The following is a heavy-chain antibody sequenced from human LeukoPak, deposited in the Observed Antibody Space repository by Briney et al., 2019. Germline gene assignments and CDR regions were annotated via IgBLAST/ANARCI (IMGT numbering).Heavy chain of an antibody. V-gene: IGHV3-23*01. D-gene: IGHD3-9*01. CDR3: AKDGGRDYDILTGYFTDAFDI. Sequence: GGSLRLSCAASGFTFSSYAMSWVRQAPGKGLEWVSAISGSGGSTYYADSVKGRFTISRDSSKNTLYLQMNSLRAEDTAVYYCAKDGGRDYDILTGYFTDAFDIWGQGTMVTVSS. CDR1: GFTFSSYA. CDR2: ISGSGGST. J-gene: IGHJ3*02.